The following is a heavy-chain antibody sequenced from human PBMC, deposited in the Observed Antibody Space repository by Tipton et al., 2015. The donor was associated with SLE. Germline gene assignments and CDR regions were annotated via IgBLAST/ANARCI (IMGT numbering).Heavy chain of an antibody. CDR1: GGSISSGGYY. CDR2: IYYSGST. V-gene: IGHV4-31*03. J-gene: IGHJ6*04. Sequence: GLVKPSETLSLTRTVSGGSISSGGYYWSWIRQHPGKGLEWIGYIYYSGSTYYNPSLKSRVTISVDTSKNQFSLKLSSVTAADTAVYYCARGYWGRYSSSWYGVDVWGKGTTVTVS. D-gene: IGHD6-13*01. CDR3: ARGYWGRYSSSWYGVDV.